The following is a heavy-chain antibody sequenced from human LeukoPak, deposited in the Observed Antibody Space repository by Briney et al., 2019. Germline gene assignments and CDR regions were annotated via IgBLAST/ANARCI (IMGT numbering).Heavy chain of an antibody. CDR3: ARDNSNLDY. Sequence: GGSLRLSCAASGFTFSDYYMSWIRQAPGQGLEWLSYISSTGSTKYYADSVKGRFTISRDTAKNSLYLQMNSLRAEDTAVYYCARDNSNLDYWGQGTLVTVSS. D-gene: IGHD4-11*01. CDR1: GFTFSDYY. J-gene: IGHJ4*02. V-gene: IGHV3-11*04. CDR2: ISSTGSTK.